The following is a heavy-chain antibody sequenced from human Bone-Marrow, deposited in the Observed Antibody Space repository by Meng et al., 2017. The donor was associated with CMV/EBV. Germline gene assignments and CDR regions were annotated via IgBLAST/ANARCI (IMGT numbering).Heavy chain of an antibody. D-gene: IGHD1-14*01. CDR3: ARDHRNSIAY. CDR1: GFTFSSYS. J-gene: IGHJ4*02. CDR2: ISSSSSYI. V-gene: IGHV3-21*01. Sequence: GESLKISCAASGFTFSSYSMNWVRQAPGKGLEWVSSISSSSSYIYYADSVKGRFTISRDNAKNSLYLQMNSLRAEDTAVYYCARDHRNSIAYWGQGTLVTVSS.